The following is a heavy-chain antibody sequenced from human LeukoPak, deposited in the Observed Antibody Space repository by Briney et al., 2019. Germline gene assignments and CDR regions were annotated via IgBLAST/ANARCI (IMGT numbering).Heavy chain of an antibody. Sequence: SETLSLTCTVSGGSISSYYWSWIRQAPGKGLEWIAYMYYSGGDTDYNPSLNSRVAISVDTSTNQVSLKLRSVTAADTAVYYCARGHYGFDPWGQGILVTVSS. CDR2: MYYSGGDT. CDR3: ARGHYGFDP. V-gene: IGHV4-59*08. D-gene: IGHD3-16*01. CDR1: GGSISSYY. J-gene: IGHJ5*02.